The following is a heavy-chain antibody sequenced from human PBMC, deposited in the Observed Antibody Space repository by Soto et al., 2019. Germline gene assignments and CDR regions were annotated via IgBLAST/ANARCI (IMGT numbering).Heavy chain of an antibody. Sequence: SSVKVSCKASGGTFSSYAISWVRQAPGQGLEWMGGIIPIFGTANYAQKFQGRVTITADEYTSTAYMELSSLRSEDTAVYYCAIPAGYSSGFDYWGQATLVTVSS. J-gene: IGHJ4*02. V-gene: IGHV1-69*13. CDR1: GGTFSSYA. D-gene: IGHD6-19*01. CDR3: AIPAGYSSGFDY. CDR2: IIPIFGTA.